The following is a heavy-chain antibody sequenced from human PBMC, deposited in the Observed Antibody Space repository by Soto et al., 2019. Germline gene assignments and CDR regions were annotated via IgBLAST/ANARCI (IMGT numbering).Heavy chain of an antibody. CDR1: GYTFTSYP. Sequence: ASVKVSCKASGYTFTSYPTHWVRQAPGQRLEWMGWIDAGNGNTKYSQKFRGRVTFTTDTSASTAYMDLSSLRSEDTAVYYCARAGYSSASPYYGMDVWRKRTTVTVSS. V-gene: IGHV1-3*01. CDR2: IDAGNGNT. CDR3: ARAGYSSASPYYGMDV. D-gene: IGHD5-18*01. J-gene: IGHJ6*04.